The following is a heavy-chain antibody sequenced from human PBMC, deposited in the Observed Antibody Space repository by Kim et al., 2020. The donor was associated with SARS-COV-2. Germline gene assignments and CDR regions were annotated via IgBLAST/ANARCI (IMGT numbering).Heavy chain of an antibody. CDR1: GGSISSYY. J-gene: IGHJ4*02. Sequence: SETLSLTCTVSGGSISSYYWSWIRQPPGKGLEWIGYIYYSGSTNYNPSLKSRVTISVDTSKNQFSLKLSSVTAADTAVYYCASFSGYDSHFDYWGQGTLVTVSS. CDR2: IYYSGST. D-gene: IGHD5-12*01. CDR3: ASFSGYDSHFDY. V-gene: IGHV4-59*08.